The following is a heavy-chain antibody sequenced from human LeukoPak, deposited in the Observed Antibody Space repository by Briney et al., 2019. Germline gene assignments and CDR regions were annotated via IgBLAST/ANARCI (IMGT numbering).Heavy chain of an antibody. J-gene: IGHJ5*02. D-gene: IGHD5-12*01. V-gene: IGHV4-39*07. Sequence: SETLSLTCTVSGGSISSSSYYWGWIRQPPGKGLEWIGEIYHSGSTYYNPTLKSRVTISVDTSKNQFSLNLTSVTAADAAVYYCARDLGYSGFDWAPWGQGTLVTVSS. CDR2: IYHSGST. CDR3: ARDLGYSGFDWAP. CDR1: GGSISSSSYY.